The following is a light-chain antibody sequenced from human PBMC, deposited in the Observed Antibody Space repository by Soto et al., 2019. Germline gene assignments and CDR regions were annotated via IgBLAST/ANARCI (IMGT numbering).Light chain of an antibody. CDR3: QQTFATPLQVGNSFSHT. J-gene: IGKJ2*01. Sequence: DIVMTQSPLSLPVTPGEPASISCRSSQSLMXSNGYXXLDWYLQKPGQPPRLLMYAASSRATGIPDRFSGSGSGTDFTLTINSLQPEDFATYYCQQTFATPLQVGNSFSHTFGQGTKVDI. CDR1: QSLMXSNGYXX. CDR2: AAS. V-gene: IGKV2-28*01.